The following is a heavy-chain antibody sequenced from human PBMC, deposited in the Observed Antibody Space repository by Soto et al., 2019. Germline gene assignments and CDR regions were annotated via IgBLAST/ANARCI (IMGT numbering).Heavy chain of an antibody. D-gene: IGHD4-17*01. Sequence: SETLSLTCTVSGGSIISGDYYWSWIRQPPGKGLEWIGYIYYSGDTSYNPSLKGRVTISIDTSRNQFSLKLTSVTAADTGIYYCVTDEDGNFFHYWGQGTLVTVSS. CDR3: VTDEDGNFFHY. J-gene: IGHJ4*02. CDR2: IYYSGDT. V-gene: IGHV4-61*08. CDR1: GGSIISGDYY.